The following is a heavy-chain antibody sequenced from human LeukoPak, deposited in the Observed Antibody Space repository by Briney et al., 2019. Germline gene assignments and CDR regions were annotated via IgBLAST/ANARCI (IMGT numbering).Heavy chain of an antibody. CDR2: IIPIFGTA. V-gene: IGHV1-69*13. D-gene: IGHD7-27*01. CDR3: ARGRGGLNWGSFDY. J-gene: IGHJ4*02. Sequence: EASVKVSCKASGGTFSSYAISWVRQAPGQGLEWMGGIIPIFGTANYAQKFQGRVTITADESTSTAYMELSSLRSEDTAVYYCARGRGGLNWGSFDYWGQGTLVTVSS. CDR1: GGTFSSYA.